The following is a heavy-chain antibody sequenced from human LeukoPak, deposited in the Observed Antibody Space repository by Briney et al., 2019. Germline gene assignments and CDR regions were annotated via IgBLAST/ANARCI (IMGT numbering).Heavy chain of an antibody. D-gene: IGHD3-16*02. CDR1: GYSISSGYY. CDR3: ARHGRSGDYVWGSYRFPHDY. CDR2: IYHSGST. V-gene: IGHV4-38-2*01. J-gene: IGHJ4*02. Sequence: SETLSLTCAVSGYSISSGYYWGWIRQPAGKGLEWIGSIYHSGSTYYNPSLKSRVTISVDTSKNQFSLKLSSVTAADTAVYYCARHGRSGDYVWGSYRFPHDYWGQGTLVTVSS.